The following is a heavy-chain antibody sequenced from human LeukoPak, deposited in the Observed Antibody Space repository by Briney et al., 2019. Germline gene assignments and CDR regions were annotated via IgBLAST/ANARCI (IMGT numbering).Heavy chain of an antibody. D-gene: IGHD3-22*01. J-gene: IGHJ4*02. CDR2: IYYSGST. CDR1: GGSISSYY. V-gene: IGHV4-59*01. Sequence: ASETPSLTCTVSGGSISSYYWSWIRQPPGKGLEWIGYIYYSGSTNYNPSLKSRVTISVDTSKNQFSLKLSSVTAADTAVYYCARNYDSSGYWDYWGQGTLVTVSS. CDR3: ARNYDSSGYWDY.